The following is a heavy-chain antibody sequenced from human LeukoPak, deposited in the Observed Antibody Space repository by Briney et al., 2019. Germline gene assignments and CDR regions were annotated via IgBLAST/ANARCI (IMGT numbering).Heavy chain of an antibody. D-gene: IGHD3-10*01. Sequence: ASVKVSCKASGYTFTNYAIHWVRQAPGQGLEWMGWINAGNGNTEYSQNLQDRVTITRDTSATTAYMELSSLRSEDTAVYYCARGSYFYGSGSFMGSDYWGQGTLVTVSS. J-gene: IGHJ4*02. CDR1: GYTFTNYA. V-gene: IGHV1-3*01. CDR2: INAGNGNT. CDR3: ARGSYFYGSGSFMGSDY.